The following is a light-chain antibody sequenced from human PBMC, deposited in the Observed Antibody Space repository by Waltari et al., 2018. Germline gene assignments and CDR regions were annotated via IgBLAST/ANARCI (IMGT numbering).Light chain of an antibody. V-gene: IGLV2-8*01. CDR3: SSYAGNHVV. J-gene: IGLJ2*01. Sequence: QSALTQPPSASGSPGQSVTISCTGTSSDVGGYNFVSWYQQHPGNAPKLMVYEVSKRPSGVPDRFSGSKSGNTASLTVSGLPPEDEADYYCSSYAGNHVVFGGGTKLTVL. CDR1: SSDVGGYNF. CDR2: EVS.